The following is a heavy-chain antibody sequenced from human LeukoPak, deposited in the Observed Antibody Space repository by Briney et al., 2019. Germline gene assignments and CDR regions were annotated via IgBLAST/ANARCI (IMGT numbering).Heavy chain of an antibody. D-gene: IGHD2-2*01. CDR3: AMDTHSGTVPGDFHS. CDR2: LYNDGST. J-gene: IGHJ5*02. CDR1: GFTVSRNY. V-gene: IGHV3-66*01. Sequence: PRGSLRLSCAASGFTVSRNYMSWVRQAPGKGLEWVSVLYNDGSTFYTDSVRGRFTISRDNSKNTLFLQMNSLRAEDTAVYYCAMDTHSGTVPGDFHSWGQGTLVTVSS.